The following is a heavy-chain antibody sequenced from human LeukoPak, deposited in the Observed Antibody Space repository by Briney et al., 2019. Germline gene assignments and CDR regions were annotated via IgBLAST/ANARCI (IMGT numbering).Heavy chain of an antibody. D-gene: IGHD3-22*01. J-gene: IGHJ2*01. CDR2: IIPIFGTA. CDR3: ARVSYYDSSGYYSGWYFDL. CDR1: GGTFSSYA. V-gene: IGHV1-69*13. Sequence: GASVTVSCTASGGTFSSYAISWVRQAPGQGLEWMGGIIPIFGTANYAQKFQGRVTITADESTSTAYMELSSLRSEDTAVYYCARVSYYDSSGYYSGWYFDLWGRGTLVTVSS.